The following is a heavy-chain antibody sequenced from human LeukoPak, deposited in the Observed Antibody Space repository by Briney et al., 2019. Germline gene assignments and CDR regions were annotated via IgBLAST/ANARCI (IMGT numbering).Heavy chain of an antibody. CDR2: INWNGGST. V-gene: IGHV3-20*04. J-gene: IGHJ3*02. CDR3: ASHRRGGCSSSWYYAFDI. Sequence: GGSLRLSCAASGFTFDDYGMSWVRQAPGKGLEWVSGINWNGGSTGYADSVKGRFTISRDNAKNSLYLQMNSLRAEDTALYYCASHRRGGCSSSWYYAFDIWGQGTMVTVSS. CDR1: GFTFDDYG. D-gene: IGHD6-13*01.